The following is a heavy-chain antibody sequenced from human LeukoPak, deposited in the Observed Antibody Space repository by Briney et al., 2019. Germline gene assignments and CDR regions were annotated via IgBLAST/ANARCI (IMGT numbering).Heavy chain of an antibody. J-gene: IGHJ5*02. CDR1: GGSISSGDYY. Sequence: SQTLSLTCTVSGGSISSGDYYWSWIRQPPGKGLEWIGYIYYSGSTYYNTSLKSRVTISVDTSKNQFSLKLSSVTAADTAVYYCARGGHPNWFDPWGQGTLVTVSS. CDR2: IYYSGST. V-gene: IGHV4-30-4*01. CDR3: ARGGHPNWFDP.